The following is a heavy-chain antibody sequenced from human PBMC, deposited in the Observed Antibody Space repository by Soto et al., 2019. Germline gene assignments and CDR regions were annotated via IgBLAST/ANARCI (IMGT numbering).Heavy chain of an antibody. J-gene: IGHJ4*02. D-gene: IGHD6-19*01. CDR2: ISDSGGNT. V-gene: IGHV3-23*01. CDR3: AKDFRSSSGWYFDY. Sequence: VGSLRLSCAASGFTFSTYAMSWVRQAPGKGLEWVSGISDSGGNTYYADSVKGRFTISRDNSKNTLYLQMNSLRAEDTAVYYCAKDFRSSSGWYFDYWGQGTLVTVSS. CDR1: GFTFSTYA.